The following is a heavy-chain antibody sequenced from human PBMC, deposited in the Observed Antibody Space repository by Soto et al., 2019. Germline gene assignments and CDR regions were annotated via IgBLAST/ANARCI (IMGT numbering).Heavy chain of an antibody. CDR3: ARDLYYYGSGSYGGMDV. CDR2: IIPIFGTA. D-gene: IGHD3-10*01. J-gene: IGHJ6*02. Sequence: QVQRVQSGAEVKKPGSSVKVSCKASGGTFSSYAISWVRQAPGQGLEWMGGIIPIFGTANYAQKFQGRVTITADESTSTAYMELSSLRSEDTAVYYCARDLYYYGSGSYGGMDVWGQGTTVTVS. CDR1: GGTFSSYA. V-gene: IGHV1-69*01.